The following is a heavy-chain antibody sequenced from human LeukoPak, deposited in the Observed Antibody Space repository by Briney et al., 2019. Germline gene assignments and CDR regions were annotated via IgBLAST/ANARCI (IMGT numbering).Heavy chain of an antibody. CDR2: IHTSGYT. J-gene: IGHJ6*02. Sequence: KTSETLSLTCSVSGASISSHYWSWIRQPPGKGLEWIGYIHTSGYTNYNPSLQSRVTISTDISENQFSLKLTSVTAADTAVYYCARLGQITLVRGQSYYYHSMDVWAQGTTVTVSS. V-gene: IGHV4-4*08. D-gene: IGHD3-10*01. CDR1: GASISSHY. CDR3: ARLGQITLVRGQSYYYHSMDV.